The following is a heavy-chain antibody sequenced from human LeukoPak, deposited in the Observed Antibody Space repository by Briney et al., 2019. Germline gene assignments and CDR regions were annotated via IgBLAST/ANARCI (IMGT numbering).Heavy chain of an antibody. D-gene: IGHD2/OR15-2a*01. V-gene: IGHV1-2*02. Sequence: VASVKVSCKAAGYTFTGYYIHWVRQAPGQGLEWMGWINPNSGGTRYAHNFQDRVTMTRDTSINTAYMELSGLRYDDTALYYCAREGCYSASCNIIGDDNWFDPWGQGTPVTVSS. CDR3: AREGCYSASCNIIGDDNWFDP. J-gene: IGHJ5*02. CDR2: INPNSGGT. CDR1: GYTFTGYY.